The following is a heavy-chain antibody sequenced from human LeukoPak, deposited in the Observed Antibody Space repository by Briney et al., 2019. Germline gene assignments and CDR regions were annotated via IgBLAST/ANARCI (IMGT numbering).Heavy chain of an antibody. V-gene: IGHV3-21*01. CDR3: AKSRDGYNLALVY. CDR1: GFTFGSYS. CDR2: ISSSSSYI. J-gene: IGHJ4*02. D-gene: IGHD5-24*01. Sequence: GGSLRLSCAASGFTFGSYSMNWVRQAPGKGLEWVSSISSSSSYIYYADSVKGRFTISRDNAKNSLYLQMNSLRAEDTAVYYCAKSRDGYNLALVYWGQGTLVTVSS.